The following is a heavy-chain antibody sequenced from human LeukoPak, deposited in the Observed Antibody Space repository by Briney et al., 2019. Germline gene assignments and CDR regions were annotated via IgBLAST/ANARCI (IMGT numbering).Heavy chain of an antibody. CDR3: AKTQGYYDC. CDR1: GFTFSSYG. D-gene: IGHD3-22*01. CDR2: IFVGGTT. V-gene: IGHV3-23*01. Sequence: GGSLRLSCAASGFTFSSYGMNWVRQAPGEGLEWVSGIFVGGTTYYADDVKGRFTISRDTSKNTLYLQMNSLRAEDTAVYYCAKTQGYYDCWGQGTLVSVSS. J-gene: IGHJ4*02.